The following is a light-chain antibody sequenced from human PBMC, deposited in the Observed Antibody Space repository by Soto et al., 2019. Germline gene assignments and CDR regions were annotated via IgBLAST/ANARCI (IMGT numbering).Light chain of an antibody. Sequence: DIQMTQSPSSLSASVGDRVTITCRASQSISNYLNWYQQKPGKAPKLLIYGASSLQSGVPSRFRGSGAGTDGTLTSSSLQPEDFATYYCEQSYSTRWTFGQGTKVEIK. V-gene: IGKV1-39*01. CDR3: EQSYSTRWT. J-gene: IGKJ1*01. CDR2: GAS. CDR1: QSISNY.